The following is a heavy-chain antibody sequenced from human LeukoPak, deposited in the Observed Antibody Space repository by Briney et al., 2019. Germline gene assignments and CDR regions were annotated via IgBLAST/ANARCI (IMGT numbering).Heavy chain of an antibody. D-gene: IGHD5-24*01. CDR2: MNPNSGNT. CDR3: ARSVRGRWLQRYYFDY. Sequence: ASVKVSCKASGYTFTSYDINWVRQATGQGLEWMGWMNPNSGNTGYAQKFQGRVTMTRNTSISTAYMELSSLRSEDTVVYYCARSVRGRWLQRYYFDYWGQGTLVTVSS. J-gene: IGHJ4*02. CDR1: GYTFTSYD. V-gene: IGHV1-8*01.